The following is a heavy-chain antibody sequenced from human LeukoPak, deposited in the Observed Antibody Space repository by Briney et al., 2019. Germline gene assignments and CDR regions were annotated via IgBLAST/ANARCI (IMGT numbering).Heavy chain of an antibody. CDR2: INHSGST. Sequence: SETLSLTCAVYGGSFSGYYWSWIRQPPGKGLEWIGEINHSGSTNYNPSLKSRVTISVDTSKNQFSLKLSSVTAADTAVYYCARGRVGSIAARPRGNYFDYWGQGTLVAVSS. CDR1: GGSFSGYY. J-gene: IGHJ4*02. CDR3: ARGRVGSIAARPRGNYFDY. V-gene: IGHV4-34*01. D-gene: IGHD6-6*01.